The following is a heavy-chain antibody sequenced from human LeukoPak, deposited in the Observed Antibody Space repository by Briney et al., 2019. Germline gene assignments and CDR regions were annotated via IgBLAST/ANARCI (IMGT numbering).Heavy chain of an antibody. CDR3: ARYFCPNGLCSHFDY. Sequence: SETLSLTCTVSGDSISSYFWSWIRQPTGKGLEWIGYIHHTGITNYNPSLKSRVTISVDTAKIQFSLKLSSVTAADTAIYYCARYFCPNGLCSHFDYWGKGTLVTVSS. CDR1: GDSISSYF. J-gene: IGHJ4*02. CDR2: IHHTGIT. V-gene: IGHV4-59*01. D-gene: IGHD2-8*01.